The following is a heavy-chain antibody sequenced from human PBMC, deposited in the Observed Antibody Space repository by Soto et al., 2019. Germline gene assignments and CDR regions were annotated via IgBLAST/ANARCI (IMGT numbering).Heavy chain of an antibody. D-gene: IGHD3-16*01. CDR3: ARAPQGAHFDY. V-gene: IGHV3-48*03. J-gene: IGHJ4*02. CDR1: GFTFSSYE. CDR2: ISSSGSTI. Sequence: EVQLVESGGGLVQPGGSLRLSCAASGFTFSSYEMNWVRQAPGKGLEWVSYISSSGSTIYYADSVKGRFTISRDNAKNSLYPQMNSLRAEDTAVYYCARAPQGAHFDYWGQGTLVTVSS.